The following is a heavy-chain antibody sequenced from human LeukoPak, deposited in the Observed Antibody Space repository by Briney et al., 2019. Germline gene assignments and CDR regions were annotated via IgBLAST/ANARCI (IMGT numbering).Heavy chain of an antibody. CDR2: IYGDGSIA. J-gene: IGHJ6*02. D-gene: IGHD3-10*01. V-gene: IGHV3-74*01. CDR3: ARDSRAMVRADGRYYYYYYGLDV. CDR1: GFTFSSYW. Sequence: TGGSLRLSCAASGFTFSSYWMYWVRQAPGKGLVWVSRIYGDGSIATFADSVKGRFTISRDNAKNTLYLQMYSLRAEDTAVYYCARDSRAMVRADGRYYYYYYGLDVWGQGTTVTVSS.